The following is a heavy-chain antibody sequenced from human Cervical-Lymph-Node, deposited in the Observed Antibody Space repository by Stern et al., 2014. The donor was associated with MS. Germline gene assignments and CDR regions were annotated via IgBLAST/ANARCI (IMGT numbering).Heavy chain of an antibody. CDR3: ARVFSSYFFDY. D-gene: IGHD2/OR15-2a*01. V-gene: IGHV3-30-3*01. CDR1: GFTFSSYG. J-gene: IGHJ4*02. Sequence: MQLVESGGGVVQPGRSLRLSCAASGFTFSSYGMHWVRQAPGKGLEWVAYISYDGSERSYADSVRGRFTISRDKSRDTLYLQMNSLRVEDTALYSCARVFSSYFFDYWGQGTLVSVPS. CDR2: ISYDGSER.